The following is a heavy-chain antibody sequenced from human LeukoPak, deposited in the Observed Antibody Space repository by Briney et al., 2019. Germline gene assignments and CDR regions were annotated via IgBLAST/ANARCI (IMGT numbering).Heavy chain of an antibody. D-gene: IGHD4/OR15-4a*01. CDR2: ISGSGGST. CDR3: ARRAGAYSHPYDY. J-gene: IGHJ4*02. CDR1: GFTFSSYA. V-gene: IGHV3-23*01. Sequence: PGGSLRLSCAASGFTFSSYAMSWVRQVSGKGLEWVSVISGSGGSTYYADSVKGRFTISRDNSKNTLYLQMNSLRAEDTAVYYCARRAGAYSHPYDYWGQGTLVTVSS.